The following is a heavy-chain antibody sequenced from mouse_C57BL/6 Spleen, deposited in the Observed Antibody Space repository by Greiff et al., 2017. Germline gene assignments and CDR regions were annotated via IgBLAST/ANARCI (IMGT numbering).Heavy chain of an antibody. V-gene: IGHV1-54*01. CDR1: GYAFTNYL. CDR3: ARRYYGYEDYFDY. J-gene: IGHJ2*01. CDR2: INPGSGGT. Sequence: QVQLQPSGAELVRPGTSVKVSCKASGYAFTNYLIEWVKQRPGQGLEWIGVINPGSGGTNYNEKFKGKATLTADKSSSTAYMQLSSLTSEDSAVYFCARRYYGYEDYFDYWGQGTTLTVSS. D-gene: IGHD2-2*01.